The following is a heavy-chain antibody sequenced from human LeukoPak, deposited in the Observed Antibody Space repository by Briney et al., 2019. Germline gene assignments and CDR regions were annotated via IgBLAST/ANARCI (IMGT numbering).Heavy chain of an antibody. J-gene: IGHJ3*02. V-gene: IGHV5-51*01. CDR3: ARQRITMVRGVHDAFDI. CDR2: IYPGDSDT. D-gene: IGHD3-10*01. Sequence: GESLKISCKGSGYSFTSYWIGWVRQMPGKGLEWMGIIYPGDSDTRYSPSFQGQVTISADKSISTAYLQWSSLKASDTAMYYCARQRITMVRGVHDAFDIWGQGTMVTVSS. CDR1: GYSFTSYW.